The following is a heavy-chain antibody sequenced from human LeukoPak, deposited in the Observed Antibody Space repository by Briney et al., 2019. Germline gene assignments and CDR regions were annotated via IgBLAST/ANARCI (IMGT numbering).Heavy chain of an antibody. Sequence: GGSLRLSCAASGFTFSSYAMSWVRQAPGKGLEWVSAISGSGGSTYYADSVKGRFTISGDNSKNTLYLQMNSLRAEDTAVYYCANQDLYNWNDEVDYWGQGTLVTVSS. V-gene: IGHV3-23*01. D-gene: IGHD1-1*01. CDR2: ISGSGGST. J-gene: IGHJ4*02. CDR1: GFTFSSYA. CDR3: ANQDLYNWNDEVDY.